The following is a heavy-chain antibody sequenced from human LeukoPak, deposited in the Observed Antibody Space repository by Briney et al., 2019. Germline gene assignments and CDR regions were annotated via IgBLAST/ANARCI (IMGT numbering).Heavy chain of an antibody. CDR2: TRNKAKSYTT. V-gene: IGHV3-72*01. CDR1: GFTFSDHH. CDR3: ARAPSISPAGFFDY. J-gene: IGHJ4*02. Sequence: GGSLRLSCEASGFTFSDHHMDWVRQAPGKGLEWVGRTRNKAKSYTTEYAASVKGRFTVSRDDSKNSLYLQMTSLNTEDTAVYYCARAPSISPAGFFDYWGQGTLVTVSS. D-gene: IGHD6-13*01.